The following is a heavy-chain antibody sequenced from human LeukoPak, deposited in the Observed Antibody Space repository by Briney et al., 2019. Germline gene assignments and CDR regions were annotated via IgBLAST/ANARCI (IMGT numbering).Heavy chain of an antibody. CDR1: GYTFTNYY. CDR3: ARLAVAGDFDY. Sequence: AGVKVSCKASGYTFTNYYMVWVRQAPGQGLEWMGMIYPRSGTTGYAQKFQGRFTMTRDTSPRTVNMELSSLRSEDTAVYYCARLAVAGDFDYWGQGTLVTAS. CDR2: IYPRSGTT. J-gene: IGHJ4*02. V-gene: IGHV1-46*01. D-gene: IGHD6-13*01.